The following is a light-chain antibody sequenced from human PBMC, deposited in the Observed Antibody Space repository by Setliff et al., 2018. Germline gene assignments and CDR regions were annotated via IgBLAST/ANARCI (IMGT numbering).Light chain of an antibody. Sequence: QSVLTQPASVSGSPGQSITISCTGTSSDVGSYNLVSWYQQHPGKAPKLMLYEVSKRPSGVSNRFSASKSGNTASLTISGLQADDEADYYCCSYAGSGTLFGGGTKGTV. CDR1: SSDVGSYNL. CDR2: EVS. J-gene: IGLJ2*01. V-gene: IGLV2-23*02. CDR3: CSYAGSGTL.